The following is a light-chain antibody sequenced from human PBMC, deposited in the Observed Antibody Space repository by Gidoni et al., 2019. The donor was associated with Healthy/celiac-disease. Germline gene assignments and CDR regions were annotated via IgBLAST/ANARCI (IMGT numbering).Light chain of an antibody. CDR1: QSVSSSY. CDR3: QQYGSSGWT. Sequence: IVLPPPPGTLSLSPGERATLSCRASQSVSSSYVAWYQQTPGQAPRLLIYGASSRATGIPDRFSGSGSGTDFTLTISRLEAEDVVVYYRQQYGSSGWTFGQGTKVEIK. J-gene: IGKJ1*01. CDR2: GAS. V-gene: IGKV3-20*01.